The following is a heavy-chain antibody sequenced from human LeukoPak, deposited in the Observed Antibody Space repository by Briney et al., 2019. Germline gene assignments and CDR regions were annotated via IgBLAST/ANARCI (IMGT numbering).Heavy chain of an antibody. Sequence: GRSLRLSCAASGFTFDDYAMHWVRQAPGKGLEWVSGISWNSGSIGYADSVKGRFTISRDNSKNALYLQMNSLRAEDTAVYYCAKEGYYGSGTHSLFDYWGQGTLVTVSS. CDR3: AKEGYYGSGTHSLFDY. J-gene: IGHJ4*02. V-gene: IGHV3-9*01. D-gene: IGHD3-10*01. CDR1: GFTFDDYA. CDR2: ISWNSGSI.